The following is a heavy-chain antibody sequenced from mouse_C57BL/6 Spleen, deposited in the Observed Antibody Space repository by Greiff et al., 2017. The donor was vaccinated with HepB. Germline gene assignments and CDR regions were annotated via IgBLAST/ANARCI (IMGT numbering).Heavy chain of an antibody. J-gene: IGHJ4*01. CDR1: GFTFSDYG. Sequence: EVQLVESGGGLVKPGGSLKLSCAASGFTFSDYGMHWVRQAPEKGLEWVAYISSGSSTIYYADTVKGRFTISRDNAKNTLFLQMTSLRSEDTAMYYFARRSGSSPYYYAMDYWGQGTSVTVSA. CDR2: ISSGSSTI. CDR3: ARRSGSSPYYYAMDY. D-gene: IGHD1-1*01. V-gene: IGHV5-17*01.